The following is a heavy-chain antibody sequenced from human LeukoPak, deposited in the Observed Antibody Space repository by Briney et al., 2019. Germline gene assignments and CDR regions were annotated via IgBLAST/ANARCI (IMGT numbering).Heavy chain of an antibody. V-gene: IGHV4-31*03. CDR3: ARAGQGDILTGYYPYYYYGMDV. D-gene: IGHD3-9*01. CDR2: IYYSGST. Sequence: SETLSLTCTVSGAIINSGDYYWSWIRQHPGKGLEWIGYIYYSGSTYYNPSLKSRVTISVDTSKNQFSLKLSSVTAADTAVYYCARAGQGDILTGYYPYYYYGMDVWGQGTTVTVSS. J-gene: IGHJ6*02. CDR1: GAIINSGDYY.